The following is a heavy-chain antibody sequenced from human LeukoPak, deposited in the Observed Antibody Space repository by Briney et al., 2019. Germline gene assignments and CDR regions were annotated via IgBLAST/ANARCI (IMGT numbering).Heavy chain of an antibody. V-gene: IGHV3-30*18. D-gene: IGHD3-3*01. J-gene: IGHJ4*02. CDR1: GFTFSSYG. CDR3: ANTYYAFWSDSF. Sequence: AGGSLRLSCAASGFTFSSYGMHWVRQAPGKGLEWVAVISYDGSNKYYADSVKGRFTISRDNSKNTLYLQTNSLRAEDTAVYYCANTYYAFWSDSFWGQGTLVTVSS. CDR2: ISYDGSNK.